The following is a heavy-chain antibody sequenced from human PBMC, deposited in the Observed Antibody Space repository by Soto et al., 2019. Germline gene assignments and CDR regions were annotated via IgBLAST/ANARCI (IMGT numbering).Heavy chain of an antibody. CDR1: GFPCGSYD. V-gene: IGHV3-23*01. CDR2: ILVDGRT. CDR3: AKATATGGGAFDF. D-gene: IGHD2-8*02. J-gene: IGHJ3*01. Sequence: LRLSCAASGFPCGSYDMTWVRQAPGKGLEWVSTILVDGRTFYVDSVKGRFTISRDNSRNTVYLQMNSLTAGDTALYYCAKATATGGGAFDFCGQGTMVTVSS.